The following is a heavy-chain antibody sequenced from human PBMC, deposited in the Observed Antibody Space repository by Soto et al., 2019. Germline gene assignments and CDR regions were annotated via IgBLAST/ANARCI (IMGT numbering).Heavy chain of an antibody. Sequence: SETLSLTCAVYGGSFSGYYWSWIRQPPGKGLEWIGEINHSGSTNYNPSLKSRVTISVDTSKNQFSLKLSSVTAADTAVYYCARGREVYYYGSGSYLGPKANQNWFDPWGQGTLVTVSS. V-gene: IGHV4-34*01. J-gene: IGHJ5*02. CDR3: ARGREVYYYGSGSYLGPKANQNWFDP. CDR2: INHSGST. CDR1: GGSFSGYY. D-gene: IGHD3-10*01.